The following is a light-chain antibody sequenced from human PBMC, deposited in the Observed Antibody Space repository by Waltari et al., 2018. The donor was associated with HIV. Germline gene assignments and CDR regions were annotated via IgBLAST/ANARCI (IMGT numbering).Light chain of an antibody. Sequence: QSVLTQPPSASGTPGRRVTIPCSGRGSNIGGNYVYWYQQLPGPTPKLLTDRNKQRPSGVPDRFSGSKSGTSASLAISGLRSEDEADYYCAAWDDSLSGRVFGGGTKLTVL. V-gene: IGLV1-47*01. CDR3: AAWDDSLSGRV. CDR1: GSNIGGNY. J-gene: IGLJ3*02. CDR2: RNK.